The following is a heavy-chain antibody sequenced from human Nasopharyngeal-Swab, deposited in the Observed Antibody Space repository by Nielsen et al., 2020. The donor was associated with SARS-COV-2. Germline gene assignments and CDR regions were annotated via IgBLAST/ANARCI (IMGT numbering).Heavy chain of an antibody. V-gene: IGHV3-7*01. CDR2: IKQDGSEK. CDR1: GFTFSSYW. CDR3: ARGPHSSRGYYGMDV. J-gene: IGHJ6*02. D-gene: IGHD6-13*01. Sequence: GESLKISCAASGFTFSSYWMSWVRQAPGKGLEWVANIKQDGSEKYYVDSVKGRFTISRDNAKDSLYLQMNSLRAEDTAVYYCARGPHSSRGYYGMDVWGQGTTVTVSS.